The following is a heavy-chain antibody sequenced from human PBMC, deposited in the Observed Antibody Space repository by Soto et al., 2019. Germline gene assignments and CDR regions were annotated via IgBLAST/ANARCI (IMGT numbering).Heavy chain of an antibody. CDR3: ARVAESGSFDP. Sequence: EVQLVESGGGLVQPGGSLRLSCAASGFRFSDYSMNWVRQAPGKGLEWISYIRTSSGTIYYADSVKGRFTISRDNAKDSLYLQINSLRAEDTAVYYCARVAESGSFDPWGQGTLVTVAS. V-gene: IGHV3-48*01. CDR1: GFRFSDYS. CDR2: IRTSSGTI. J-gene: IGHJ5*02. D-gene: IGHD1-1*01.